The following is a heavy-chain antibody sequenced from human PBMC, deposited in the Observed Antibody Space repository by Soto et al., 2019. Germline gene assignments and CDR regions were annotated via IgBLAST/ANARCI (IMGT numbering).Heavy chain of an antibody. CDR1: GLSLSSSGVG. CDR2: IYWDDDE. V-gene: IGHV2-5*02. Sequence: GSGPTLVNDTQTLTLTCTFSGLSLSSSGVGVGWIRQPPGKALEWLAVIYWDDDERYSPSLKSRLTITKDTSKNQVVLTMTNMDPVDTATYYCAHATPPTNPGSYYNFDYWGQGTLVTVSS. CDR3: AHATPPTNPGSYYNFDY. J-gene: IGHJ4*02. D-gene: IGHD3-10*01.